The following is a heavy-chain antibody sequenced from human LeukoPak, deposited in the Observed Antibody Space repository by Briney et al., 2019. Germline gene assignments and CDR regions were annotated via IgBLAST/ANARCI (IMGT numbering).Heavy chain of an antibody. CDR2: IRYDGSNK. J-gene: IGHJ4*02. D-gene: IGHD2-2*01. Sequence: GGSLRLSCAASGFTFSSYGMHWVRQAPGKGLEWVAFIRYDGSNKYYADSVKGRFTISRDNSKNTLYLQMNSLRAEDTAVYYCAKEVGCSSTSCRVFDYWGQGTLVTVSS. CDR1: GFTFSSYG. CDR3: AKEVGCSSTSCRVFDY. V-gene: IGHV3-30*02.